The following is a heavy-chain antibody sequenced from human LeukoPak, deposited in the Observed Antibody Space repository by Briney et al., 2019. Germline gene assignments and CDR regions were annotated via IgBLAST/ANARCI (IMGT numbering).Heavy chain of an antibody. CDR3: AMATIRYTYYYYYYMDV. D-gene: IGHD5-24*01. Sequence: PSETLSLTCTVSGGSISSYYWSWIRQPPGKGLEWIGRIYTSGSTNYNPSLKSRVTMSVDTSKNQFSLKLSSVTAADTAVYYCAMATIRYTYYYYYYMDVWGKGTTVTVSS. J-gene: IGHJ6*03. CDR2: IYTSGST. V-gene: IGHV4-4*07. CDR1: GGSISSYY.